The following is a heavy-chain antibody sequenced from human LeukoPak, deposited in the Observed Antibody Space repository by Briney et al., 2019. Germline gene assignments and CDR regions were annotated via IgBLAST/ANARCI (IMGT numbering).Heavy chain of an antibody. CDR2: IKQDGSEK. J-gene: IGHJ4*02. CDR1: GFTFSSYW. Sequence: PGGSLRLSCAATGFTFSSYWMSWVRQAPGKGLEWVANIKQDGSEKYYVDSVEGRFTISRDNAKNSLYLQMNSLRAEDTAVYYCARVRFLGKNFDYWGQGTLVTVSS. D-gene: IGHD3-3*01. V-gene: IGHV3-7*01. CDR3: ARVRFLGKNFDY.